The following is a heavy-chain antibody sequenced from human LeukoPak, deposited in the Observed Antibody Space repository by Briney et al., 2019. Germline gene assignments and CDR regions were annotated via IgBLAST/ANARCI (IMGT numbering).Heavy chain of an antibody. V-gene: IGHV4-39*01. CDR2: IFYSGST. D-gene: IGHD2-2*01. J-gene: IGHJ4*02. CDR3: ASLVPAAMLPFDY. Sequence: PSETLSLTCTVSGGSINSSTYHWGWIRQTPGKGLEWIGSIFYSGSTYYNPSLKSRVTISVDTSKNQFSLNLSSVTAADTAVYYCASLVPAAMLPFDYWGQGTLVTVSS. CDR1: GGSINSSTYH.